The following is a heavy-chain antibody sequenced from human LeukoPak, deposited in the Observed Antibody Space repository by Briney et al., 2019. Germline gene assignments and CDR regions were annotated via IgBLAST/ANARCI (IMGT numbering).Heavy chain of an antibody. CDR1: GFTFDDYA. Sequence: GGSLRLSCAASGFTFDDYAMHWVRQAPGKGLEWVSGISWNSGSIGYADSVKGRFTISRDNAKNSLYLQMNSLRAEDMALYYCAKGGYSSGWTYFDYWGQGTLVTVSS. CDR2: ISWNSGSI. D-gene: IGHD6-19*01. J-gene: IGHJ4*02. V-gene: IGHV3-9*03. CDR3: AKGGYSSGWTYFDY.